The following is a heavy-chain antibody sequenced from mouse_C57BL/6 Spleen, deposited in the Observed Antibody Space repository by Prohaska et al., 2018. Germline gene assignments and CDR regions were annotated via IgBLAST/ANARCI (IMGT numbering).Heavy chain of an antibody. CDR2: MHPSDSDT. D-gene: IGHD4-1*01. V-gene: IGHV1-74*01. J-gene: IGHJ2*01. Sequence: QVQLQQPGAELVKPGASVKVSCKASGYTFTRYWMHWVKQRPGQGLEWFGRMHPSDSDTNYNQKFKGKATLTVDKSASTAYMQLSSLTSEDSAVYYCAKTGMIDYWGQGTTLTVSS. CDR3: AKTGMIDY. CDR1: GYTFTRYW.